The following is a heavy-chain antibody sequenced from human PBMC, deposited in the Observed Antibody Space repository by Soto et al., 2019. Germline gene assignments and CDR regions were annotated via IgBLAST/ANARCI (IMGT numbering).Heavy chain of an antibody. Sequence: SQTLSLTCAISGDSVSSNSAAWNWIRQSPSRGLEWLGRTYYRSKWYNDYAVSVKSRITINPVTSKNQFSLQLNSVTPEDTAVYYCAREKIAEIAPGGGTFDPWGQGTLVTVSS. D-gene: IGHD3-16*01. CDR1: GDSVSSNSAA. CDR2: TYYRSKWYN. J-gene: IGHJ5*02. V-gene: IGHV6-1*01. CDR3: AREKIAEIAPGGGTFDP.